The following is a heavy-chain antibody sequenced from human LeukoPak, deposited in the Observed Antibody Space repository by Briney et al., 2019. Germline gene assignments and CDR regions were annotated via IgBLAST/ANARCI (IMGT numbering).Heavy chain of an antibody. J-gene: IGHJ4*02. CDR1: GGTFSSYA. Sequence: GASVKVSCKASGGTFSSYAISWVRQASGQGLEWMGGIIPIFGTANYAQKFQGRVTITADKSTSTAYMELSSRRSEDTAVYYCARTSYYDFWSGYYMVGLDPYYFGYWGQGTLVTVSS. V-gene: IGHV1-69*06. D-gene: IGHD3-3*01. CDR3: ARTSYYDFWSGYYMVGLDPYYFGY. CDR2: IIPIFGTA.